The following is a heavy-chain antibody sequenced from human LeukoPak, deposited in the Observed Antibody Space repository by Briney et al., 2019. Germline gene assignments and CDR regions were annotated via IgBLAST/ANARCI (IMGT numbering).Heavy chain of an antibody. CDR1: GGSFSGYY. J-gene: IGHJ4*02. V-gene: IGHV4-34*01. CDR2: INHSGST. Sequence: PSETLSLTCAVYGGSFSGYYWSWIRQPPGKGLEWIGEINHSGSTNYNPSLKSRVTISVDTSKNQFSLKLTSVTAADTAVYFCARGEDFERYYLAYWGQGTLVTVSS. CDR3: ARGEDFERYYLAY. D-gene: IGHD3-9*01.